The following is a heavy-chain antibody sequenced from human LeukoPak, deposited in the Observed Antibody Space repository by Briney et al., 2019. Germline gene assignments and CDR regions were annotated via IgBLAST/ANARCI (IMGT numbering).Heavy chain of an antibody. J-gene: IGHJ4*02. CDR1: GGSFSGYY. D-gene: IGHD4-17*01. CDR2: IYYSGSS. Sequence: SETLSLTCAVYGGSFSGYYWSWIRQPPGKGLEWIGFIYYSGSSYYNPSLKSRVTMSVDTSKNQFSLKLTSVTAADTAVYYCAGADRHDYGEDYWGQGTLVTVSS. V-gene: IGHV4-34*11. CDR3: AGADRHDYGEDY.